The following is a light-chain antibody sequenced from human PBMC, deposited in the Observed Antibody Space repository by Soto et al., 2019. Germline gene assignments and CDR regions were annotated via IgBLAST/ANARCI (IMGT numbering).Light chain of an antibody. CDR2: SAS. CDR1: QDINYS. CDR3: QQGDSFPLT. V-gene: IGKV1-12*01. Sequence: DIQMTQSPSSVSASVGDRVTITCRASQDINYSLAWFQQKPGEPPRLLIYSASSLHSGVPSRFSGSGSGTDFTLTINSLQPEDFATYFCQQGDSFPLTFGGGTKVEIK. J-gene: IGKJ4*01.